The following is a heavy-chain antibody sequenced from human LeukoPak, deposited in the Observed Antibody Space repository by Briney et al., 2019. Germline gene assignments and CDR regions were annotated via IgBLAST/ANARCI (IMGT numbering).Heavy chain of an antibody. J-gene: IGHJ4*02. D-gene: IGHD3-22*01. V-gene: IGHV4-59*01. CDR3: AGEDYYDSSGYEYYFDY. CDR2: IYYSGST. Sequence: ASETLSLTCTVSGGSISSYYWSWIRQPPGKGLEWIGYIYYSGSTNYNPSLKSRVTISVDTSKNQFSLKLSSVTAADTAVYYCAGEDYYDSSGYEYYFDYWGQGTLVTVSS. CDR1: GGSISSYY.